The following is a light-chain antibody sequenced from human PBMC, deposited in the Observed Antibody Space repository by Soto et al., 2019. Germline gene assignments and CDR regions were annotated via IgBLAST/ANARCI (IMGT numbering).Light chain of an antibody. CDR1: QSVSSY. J-gene: IGKJ4*01. V-gene: IGKV3-11*01. Sequence: EKVMTQSPATLSVSPGERATLSCRASQSVSSYLAWYQQKPGQAPRLLIYDASNRATGIPARFSGSGSGTDFTLTISSLEPEDFAVYYCLQRSNWLTFGGGTKVDI. CDR3: LQRSNWLT. CDR2: DAS.